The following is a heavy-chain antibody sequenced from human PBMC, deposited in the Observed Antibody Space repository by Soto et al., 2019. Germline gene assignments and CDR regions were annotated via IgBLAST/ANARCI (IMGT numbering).Heavy chain of an antibody. CDR3: ARSGDTAMVTSPFDP. Sequence: QVQLQESGPGLVKPSETLSLTCTVSGGSISSYYWSWIRQPPGKGLEWIGYIYYSGSTNYNPSLKSRVTISVDTSKTQFSLKLSSVTAADTAVYYCARSGDTAMVTSPFDPWGQGTLVTVSS. D-gene: IGHD5-18*01. CDR1: GGSISSYY. CDR2: IYYSGST. J-gene: IGHJ5*02. V-gene: IGHV4-59*01.